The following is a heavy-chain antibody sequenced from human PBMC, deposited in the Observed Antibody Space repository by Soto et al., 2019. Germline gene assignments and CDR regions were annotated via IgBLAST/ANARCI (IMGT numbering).Heavy chain of an antibody. CDR3: AKDRGEGAVAVPYYFDY. D-gene: IGHD6-19*01. V-gene: IGHV3-23*01. J-gene: IGHJ4*02. Sequence: EVQLLESGGGLVQPGGSLRLSCAASGFTFSSYGMSWVRQAPGKGLEWVSGISGSGASTYYADSVKGRFIISRDNSKSTLYLQMNSLRAEDTAVYYCAKDRGEGAVAVPYYFDYWGQGTLVTVSS. CDR2: ISGSGAST. CDR1: GFTFSSYG.